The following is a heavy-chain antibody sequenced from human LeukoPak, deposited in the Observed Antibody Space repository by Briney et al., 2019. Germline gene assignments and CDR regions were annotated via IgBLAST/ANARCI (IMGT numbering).Heavy chain of an antibody. D-gene: IGHD6-13*01. Sequence: GGSLRLSCAASGFTFSSYSMNWVRQAPGKGLEWVSSISSSSSYIYYADSVKGRFTISRDNAKNSLYLQMNSLRSEDTAVYYCARVEGYSSSWVRIFDYWGQGTLVTVSS. CDR2: ISSSSSYI. J-gene: IGHJ4*02. CDR3: ARVEGYSSSWVRIFDY. CDR1: GFTFSSYS. V-gene: IGHV3-21*04.